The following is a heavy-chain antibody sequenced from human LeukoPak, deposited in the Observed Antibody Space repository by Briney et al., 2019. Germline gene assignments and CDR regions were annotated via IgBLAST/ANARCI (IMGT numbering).Heavy chain of an antibody. J-gene: IGHJ4*02. V-gene: IGHV4-61*02. Sequence: PSQTLSLTCTVSGGSISSGNYYWSWIRQPAGKGLEWIGRFYTSGSTNYNPSLKSRVTISVDTSKNQFSLRLSSLTAADTAVYYCARGRRFPDYWGQGTLVTVSS. CDR1: GGSISSGNYY. CDR3: ARGRRFPDY. CDR2: FYTSGST. D-gene: IGHD3-3*01.